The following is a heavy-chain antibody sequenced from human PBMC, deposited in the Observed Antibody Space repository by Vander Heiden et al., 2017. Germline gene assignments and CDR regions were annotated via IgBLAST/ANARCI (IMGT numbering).Heavy chain of an antibody. V-gene: IGHV1-69*01. CDR1: GGTFSSYA. J-gene: IGHJ5*01. D-gene: IGHD3-10*01. CDR2: ILPIYGTA. CDR3: GRGEPDERCFDS. Sequence: QVQLVQSGAELKNPGSSVKVSCKASGGTFSSYAISWVRQAPGYGLDRMGGILPIYGTANVAQKFQGRVTITADELTRTAYMQMSRKTSEYKGVYECGRGEPDERCFDSWGQGTLVTVSS.